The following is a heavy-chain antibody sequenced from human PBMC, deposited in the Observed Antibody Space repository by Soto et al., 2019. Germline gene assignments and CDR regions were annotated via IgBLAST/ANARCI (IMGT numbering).Heavy chain of an antibody. V-gene: IGHV1-3*01. CDR3: ARDGSDTAMVKLFLQYYYYGMDV. D-gene: IGHD5-18*01. CDR1: GYTFTSYA. CDR2: INAGNGNT. J-gene: IGHJ6*02. Sequence: GASVKVSCKASGYTFTSYAMHWVRQAPGQRLEWMGWINAGNGNTKYSQKFQGRVTITRDTSASTAYMELSSLRSEDTAVYYCARDGSDTAMVKLFLQYYYYGMDVWGQGTTVTAP.